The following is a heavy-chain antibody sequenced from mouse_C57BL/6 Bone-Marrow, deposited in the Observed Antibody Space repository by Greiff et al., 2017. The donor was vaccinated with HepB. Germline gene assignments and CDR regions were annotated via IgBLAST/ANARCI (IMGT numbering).Heavy chain of an antibody. CDR1: GFTFSNYW. J-gene: IGHJ3*01. V-gene: IGHV6-3*01. Sequence: EVKVEESGGGLVQPGGSMKLSCVASGFTFSNYWMNWVRQSPVKGLEWVAQIRFKSDNYATHYAESVKGRFTISRDDSKSGVYLQMNNLRAEDTGIYYCTPINGSSYVFAYWGQGTLVTVSA. D-gene: IGHD1-1*01. CDR3: TPINGSSYVFAY. CDR2: IRFKSDNYAT.